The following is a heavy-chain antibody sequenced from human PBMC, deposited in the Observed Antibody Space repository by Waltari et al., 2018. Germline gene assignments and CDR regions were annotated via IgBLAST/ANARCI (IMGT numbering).Heavy chain of an antibody. CDR1: GYTFTTYD. D-gene: IGHD3-10*01. V-gene: IGHV1-8*01. CDR2: LNPNGGNT. J-gene: IGHJ4*02. Sequence: QVQLVQSGAEVKKPGASVKVSCKASGYTFTTYDLNWVRQATGQGLEWMGWLNPNGGNTGYAQKFQGRITMTRNTSISTAYMELSSLSSEDTAVYYCARFGELFDYWGQGTLVTVYS. CDR3: ARFGELFDY.